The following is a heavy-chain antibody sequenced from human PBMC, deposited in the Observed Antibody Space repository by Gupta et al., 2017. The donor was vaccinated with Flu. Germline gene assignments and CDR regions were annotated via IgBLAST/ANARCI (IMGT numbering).Heavy chain of an antibody. V-gene: IGHV3-21*01. J-gene: IGHJ1*01. Sequence: YTMNWVRQAPGKGLEWVSSITSSSTYQYYADSLKGRFTISRDNAKKSLYLQMNSLRAEDTAVYYCAVEGVYCGGDCYAPYWGQGTLVTVSS. CDR1: YT. CDR2: ITSSSTYQ. CDR3: AVEGVYCGGDCYAPY. D-gene: IGHD2-21*01.